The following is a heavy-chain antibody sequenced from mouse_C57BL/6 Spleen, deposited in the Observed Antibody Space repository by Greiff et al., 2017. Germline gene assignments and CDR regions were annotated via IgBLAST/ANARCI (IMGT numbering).Heavy chain of an antibody. CDR2: INPSNGGT. J-gene: IGHJ2*01. Sequence: QVHVKQPGTELVKPGASVKLSCKASGYTFTSYWMHWVKQRPGQGLEWIGNINPSNGGTNYNEKFKSKATLTVNKSSSTAYMQLSSLTSEDSAVYYCARGTAVVHYFDYWGQGTTLTVSA. CDR3: ARGTAVVHYFDY. CDR1: GYTFTSYW. V-gene: IGHV1-53*01. D-gene: IGHD1-1*01.